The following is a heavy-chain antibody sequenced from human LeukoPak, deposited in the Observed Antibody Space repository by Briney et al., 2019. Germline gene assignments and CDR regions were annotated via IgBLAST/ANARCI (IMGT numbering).Heavy chain of an antibody. J-gene: IGHJ4*02. Sequence: GGSLRLSCAASGFTFSDYYMSWIRQAPGKGLEWVSYISSSSSTIYYADSVKGRFTISRDNAKNSLYLQMNSLRAEDTAVYYCARDPPYDSSGYYYGRGYWGQGTLVTVSS. CDR3: ARDPPYDSSGYYYGRGY. D-gene: IGHD3-22*01. V-gene: IGHV3-11*04. CDR2: ISSSSSTI. CDR1: GFTFSDYY.